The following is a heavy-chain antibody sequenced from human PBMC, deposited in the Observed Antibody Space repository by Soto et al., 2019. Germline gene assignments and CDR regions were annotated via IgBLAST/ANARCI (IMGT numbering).Heavy chain of an antibody. Sequence: SETLSLTCTVSGGSVISSSYYWGWVRQPPGKGLEWIGSVYYSGSTYYNPSLESRVTISVDKSKNQFSLKLMSLSAADTAVYYCGRLAGLATISYYFDYWGQGALVTVSS. J-gene: IGHJ4*02. CDR2: VYYSGST. CDR3: GRLAGLATISYYFDY. D-gene: IGHD3-9*01. V-gene: IGHV4-39*01. CDR1: GGSVISSSYY.